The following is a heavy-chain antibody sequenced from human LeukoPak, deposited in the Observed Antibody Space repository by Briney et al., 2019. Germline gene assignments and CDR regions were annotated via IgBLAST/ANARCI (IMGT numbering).Heavy chain of an antibody. CDR1: GGSISDYY. D-gene: IGHD4-17*01. Sequence: SETLSLTCTVSGGSISDYYWGWIRQPPGKGLEWIGYIYYSGGTNYNPSLKSRVTISVDTSKNQFSLNLSSVTAADTATYYCAREGGDSVGDAFDIWGQGTMVTVSS. CDR2: IYYSGGT. CDR3: AREGGDSVGDAFDI. V-gene: IGHV4-59*01. J-gene: IGHJ3*02.